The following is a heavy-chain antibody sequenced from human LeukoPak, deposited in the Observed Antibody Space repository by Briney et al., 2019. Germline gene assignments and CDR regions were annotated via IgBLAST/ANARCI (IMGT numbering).Heavy chain of an antibody. V-gene: IGHV3-30*04. CDR2: ISYDGSNK. CDR1: GFTFSSYA. CDR3: ARDRTTVTTKSEAFDI. D-gene: IGHD4-17*01. Sequence: GGSLRLSCAASGFTFSSYAMHWVRQAPGKGLEWVAVISYDGSNKYYADSVKGRFTISRDNAQNSLYLQLNSLRAEDDTAMYYCARDRTTVTTKSEAFDIWGQGTMVTVSS. J-gene: IGHJ3*02.